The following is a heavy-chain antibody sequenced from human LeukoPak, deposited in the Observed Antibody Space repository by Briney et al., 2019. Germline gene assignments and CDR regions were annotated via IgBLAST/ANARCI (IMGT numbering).Heavy chain of an antibody. CDR1: GYTFTGYY. CDR3: ARGLICGGDCYKAAGNY. Sequence: ASVKVSCKASGYTFTGYYMHWVRQAPGQGLEWMGWINPNSGGTNYAQKFQGRVTMTRDTSISTAYMELSRLRSDDTAVYYCARGLICGGDCYKAAGNYWGQGTLVTVSS. D-gene: IGHD2-21*02. V-gene: IGHV1-2*02. J-gene: IGHJ4*02. CDR2: INPNSGGT.